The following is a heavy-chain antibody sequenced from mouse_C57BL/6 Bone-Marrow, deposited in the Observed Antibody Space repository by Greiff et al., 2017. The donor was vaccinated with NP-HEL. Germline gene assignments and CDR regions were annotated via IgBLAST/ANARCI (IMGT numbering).Heavy chain of an antibody. D-gene: IGHD1-1*01. Sequence: VQRVESGAELARPGASVKLSCKASGYTFTSYGISWVKQRTGQGLEWIGGIYPRSGNTYYNEKFKGKATLTADKSSSTAYMELRSLTSEDSAVYFCAVAYYYGSSWDYWGQGTTLTVSS. CDR3: AVAYYYGSSWDY. V-gene: IGHV1-81*01. CDR1: GYTFTSYG. CDR2: IYPRSGNT. J-gene: IGHJ2*01.